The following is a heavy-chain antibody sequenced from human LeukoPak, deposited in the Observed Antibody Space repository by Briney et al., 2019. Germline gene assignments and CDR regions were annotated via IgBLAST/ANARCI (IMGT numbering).Heavy chain of an antibody. J-gene: IGHJ3*02. Sequence: PSETLSLTCTVSGGSISSHYWSWIRQPPGKGLEWIGYIYYSGSTNYNPSLKSRVTISVGTSKNQFSLKLSSVTAADTAVYYCARDPTMIGLGDAFDIWGQGTMVTVSS. CDR3: ARDPTMIGLGDAFDI. D-gene: IGHD3-22*01. CDR1: GGSISSHY. V-gene: IGHV4-59*11. CDR2: IYYSGST.